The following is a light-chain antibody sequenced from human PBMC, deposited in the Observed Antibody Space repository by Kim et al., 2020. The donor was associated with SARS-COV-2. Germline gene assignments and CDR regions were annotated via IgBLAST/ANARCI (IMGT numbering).Light chain of an antibody. Sequence: EIVMTQSPATLSLSPGERATLSCRANQSVSSNLAWYQQKPGQAPRLLIYAASTRATGIPARFSGSGSGTEFTLTISSLQSEDFAVYYCQQYDIWPLTFGGGTKVDIK. CDR3: QQYDIWPLT. V-gene: IGKV3-15*01. CDR1: QSVSSN. CDR2: AAS. J-gene: IGKJ4*01.